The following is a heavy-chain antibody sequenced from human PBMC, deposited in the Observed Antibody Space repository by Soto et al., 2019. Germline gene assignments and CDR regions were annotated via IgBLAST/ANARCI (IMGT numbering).Heavy chain of an antibody. V-gene: IGHV1-18*01. Sequence: QVQLVQSGAEVKKPGASVKVSCKASGYTFTSYGISWVRQAPGQGLDWMGWISAYNGAANYPDKFPGRVTMNTDTSTSTAYMEMRSLRSDDTAVYYCARDRGYYDSSRYLGRALEIWGQGTMVTVSS. D-gene: IGHD3-22*01. J-gene: IGHJ3*02. CDR3: ARDRGYYDSSRYLGRALEI. CDR1: GYTFTSYG. CDR2: ISAYNGAA.